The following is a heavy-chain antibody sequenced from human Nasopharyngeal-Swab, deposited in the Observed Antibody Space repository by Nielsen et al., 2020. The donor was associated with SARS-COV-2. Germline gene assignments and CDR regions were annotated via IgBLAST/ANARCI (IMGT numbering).Heavy chain of an antibody. CDR2: ISWDSGNI. CDR3: AKDYDSSGYHTRGFGY. V-gene: IGHV3-9*01. J-gene: IGHJ4*02. CDR1: GFTFDDYA. Sequence: SLKISCAASGFTFDDYAIHWVRQAPGRGLEWVSGISWDSGNIGYADSVKGRFTISRDNAKNSLYLQMNSLRAEDTALYYCAKDYDSSGYHTRGFGYWGQGTLVTVSS. D-gene: IGHD3-22*01.